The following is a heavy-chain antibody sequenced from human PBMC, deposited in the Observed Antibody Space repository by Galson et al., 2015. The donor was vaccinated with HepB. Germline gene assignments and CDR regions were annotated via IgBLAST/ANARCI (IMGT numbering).Heavy chain of an antibody. D-gene: IGHD6-19*01. Sequence: QSGAEVKKPGESLRISCKGSGYSFTSYWISWVRQMPGKGLEWMGRIDPSDSYTNYSPSFQGHVTISADKSISTAYLQWSSLKASDTAMYYCAILVAGTTWSDADAVDIWGQGTMVTVSS. CDR3: AILVAGTTWSDADAVDI. J-gene: IGHJ3*02. V-gene: IGHV5-10-1*01. CDR1: GYSFTSYW. CDR2: IDPSDSYT.